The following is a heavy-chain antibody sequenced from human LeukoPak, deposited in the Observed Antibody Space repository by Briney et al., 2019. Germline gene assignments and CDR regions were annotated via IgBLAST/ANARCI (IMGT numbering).Heavy chain of an antibody. CDR1: GGTFSSYA. CDR2: IIPIFGTA. V-gene: IGHV1-69*05. D-gene: IGHD3-10*01. CDR3: ARAMVRGPRMGYYFDY. J-gene: IGHJ4*02. Sequence: ASVKVSCKASGGTFSSYAISWVRQAPGQGLEWMGGIIPIFGTANYAQKFQGRVTITTDESTSTAYMELSSLGSEDTAVYYCARAMVRGPRMGYYFDYWGQGTLVTVSS.